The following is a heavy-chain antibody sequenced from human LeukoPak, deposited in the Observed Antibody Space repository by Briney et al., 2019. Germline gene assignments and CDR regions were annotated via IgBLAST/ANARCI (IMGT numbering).Heavy chain of an antibody. Sequence: ASVKVSCKASGYTFTSYGISWVRQAPGQGLEWMGWISAYNGNTNYAQKLQGRVTRTTDTSTSTAYMELRSLRSDDTAVYYCARAFRGNDFWSGYFRNYYGMDVWGQGTTVTVSS. V-gene: IGHV1-18*01. D-gene: IGHD3-3*01. CDR2: ISAYNGNT. J-gene: IGHJ6*02. CDR1: GYTFTSYG. CDR3: ARAFRGNDFWSGYFRNYYGMDV.